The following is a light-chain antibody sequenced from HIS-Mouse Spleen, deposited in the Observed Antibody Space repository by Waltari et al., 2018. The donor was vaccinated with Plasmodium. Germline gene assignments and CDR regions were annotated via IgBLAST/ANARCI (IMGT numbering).Light chain of an antibody. CDR2: GAS. V-gene: IGKV3-20*01. CDR1: QSVSSSY. CDR3: QQYGSSPWT. Sequence: EIVLTQSPGTLSLSPGERATLSCRDSQSVSSSYLAWYQQKPGQAPRLLIYGASSRATGIPDRFSGSGSGTDFTLTSSRLEPEDFAVYYCQQYGSSPWTFGQGTKVEIK. J-gene: IGKJ1*01.